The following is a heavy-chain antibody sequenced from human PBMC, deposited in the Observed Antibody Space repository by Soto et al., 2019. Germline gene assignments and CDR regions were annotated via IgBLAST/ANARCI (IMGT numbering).Heavy chain of an antibody. J-gene: IGHJ3*02. CDR3: ARGANWGRGAFDI. CDR2: TYYRSKWYN. Sequence: VQLQQSGPGLVKPSQTLSLTCAISGDSVSSNSAXWNWIRQSPSRGLEWLGRTYYRSKWYNDYAVSVKXXXXXXXXXXXXXXXXXXXXXXPEDTAVYYCARGANWGRGAFDIWGQGTMVTVSS. V-gene: IGHV6-1*01. CDR1: GDSVSSNSAX. D-gene: IGHD3-10*01.